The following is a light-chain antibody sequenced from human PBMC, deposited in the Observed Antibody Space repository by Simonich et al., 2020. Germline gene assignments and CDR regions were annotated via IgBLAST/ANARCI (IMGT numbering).Light chain of an antibody. J-gene: IGLJ2*01. V-gene: IGLV4-69*01. CDR3: QTWGTGSVV. Sequence: QLVLTQSPSASASLGASVKLTCTLSSGHSSYASAWHQQQPETGHRYLIKLNSDGSHSKGDGIPYRFSSSSSGAERYLTISSLQSEDEADYYCQTWGTGSVVFGGGTKLTVL. CDR1: SGHSSYA. CDR2: LNSDGSH.